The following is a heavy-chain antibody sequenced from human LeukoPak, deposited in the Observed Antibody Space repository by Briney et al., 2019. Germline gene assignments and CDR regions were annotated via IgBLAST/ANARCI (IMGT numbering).Heavy chain of an antibody. J-gene: IGHJ4*02. CDR3: ARDLGSPGDY. CDR1: GYTFTSYG. Sequence: ASVKVSCKASGYTFTSYGISWVRQAPGQGLEWMGRIIPILGIANYAQKFQGRVTITADKSTSTAYMELSSLRSEDTAVYYCARDLGSPGDYWGQGTLVTVSS. D-gene: IGHD2-2*03. V-gene: IGHV1-69*04. CDR2: IIPILGIA.